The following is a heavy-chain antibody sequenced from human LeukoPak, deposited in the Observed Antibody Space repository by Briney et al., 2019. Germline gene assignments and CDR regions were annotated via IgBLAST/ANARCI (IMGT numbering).Heavy chain of an antibody. V-gene: IGHV1-69*13. CDR3: ARDGYAPNYYYMDV. Sequence: ASVKVSCKASGGTFSSYAISWVRQAPGQGLEWMGGIIPIFGTANYAQKFQGRVTITADESTSTVYMELSSLRSEDTAVYYCARDGYAPNYYYMDVWGKGTTVTVSS. CDR2: IIPIFGTA. J-gene: IGHJ6*03. CDR1: GGTFSSYA. D-gene: IGHD2-2*01.